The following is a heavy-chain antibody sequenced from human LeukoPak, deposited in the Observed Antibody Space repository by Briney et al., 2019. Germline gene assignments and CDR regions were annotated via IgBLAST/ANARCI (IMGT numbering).Heavy chain of an antibody. J-gene: IGHJ4*02. Sequence: SVKVSCKASGGTFSSYAISWVRQAPGQGLEWMGGIIPIFGTPHYAQKFQDRVTITADASTSTAYMELSSLRSEDTAVYYCARAYMTATRHFDSWGQGTLVTVSS. D-gene: IGHD2-21*02. CDR1: GGTFSSYA. CDR2: IIPIFGTP. CDR3: ARAYMTATRHFDS. V-gene: IGHV1-69*13.